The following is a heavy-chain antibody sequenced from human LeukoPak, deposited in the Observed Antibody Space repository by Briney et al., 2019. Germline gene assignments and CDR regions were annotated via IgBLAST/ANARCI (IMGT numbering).Heavy chain of an antibody. CDR3: TRTTGAFDI. CDR1: GFTFSGSA. V-gene: IGHV3-73*01. CDR2: IRSKANSYAT. J-gene: IGHJ3*02. D-gene: IGHD4-17*01. Sequence: GGSLRLSCAASGFTFSGSAMHWVRQASGKGLEWVGRIRSKANSYATAYAASVKGRFTISRDDSKNTAYLQMNSPKTEDTAVYYCTRTTGAFDIWGQGTMVTVSS.